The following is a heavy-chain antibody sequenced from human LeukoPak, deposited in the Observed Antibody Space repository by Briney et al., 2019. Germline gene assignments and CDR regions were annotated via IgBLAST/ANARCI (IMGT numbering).Heavy chain of an antibody. V-gene: IGHV3-13*01. CDR3: AREDGYYGSGSYCQLDY. CDR1: GFTFSSYD. J-gene: IGHJ4*02. Sequence: GGSLRLSCAASGFTFSSYDMHWVRQATGKGLEWVSAIGTAGDTYYPGSVKGRFTISRENAKNSLYLQMNSLRAGDTAVYYCAREDGYYGSGSYCQLDYWGQGTLVTVSS. CDR2: IGTAGDT. D-gene: IGHD3-10*01.